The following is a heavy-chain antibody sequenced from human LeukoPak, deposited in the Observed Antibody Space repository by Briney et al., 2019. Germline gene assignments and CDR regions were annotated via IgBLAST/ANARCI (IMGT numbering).Heavy chain of an antibody. V-gene: IGHV3-21*01. CDR3: ARGSPIGYCSGGSCPDAFDV. CDR1: GFTFSSYS. J-gene: IGHJ3*01. Sequence: GGSLRLSCAASGFTFSSYSMNWVRQAPGKGLEWVSSISSSSSYIYYADSVKGRFTISRDNAKNSLYLQMNSLRAEDTAVYYCARGSPIGYCSGGSCPDAFDVWGQGTMVTVSS. CDR2: ISSSSSYI. D-gene: IGHD2-15*01.